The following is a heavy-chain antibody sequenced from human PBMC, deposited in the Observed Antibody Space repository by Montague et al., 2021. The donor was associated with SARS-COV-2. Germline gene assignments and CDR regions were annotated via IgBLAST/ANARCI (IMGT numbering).Heavy chain of an antibody. Sequence: SLRLSCAASGFTFDDCAIHWVRQAPGKGLEWVSGISWNSGSVGYADSVKGRFTISRDNAKNSLYLQMNSLRAEDTALYYCAKWTTITFGSGSHPYGMDVWGQGTTVTVSS. V-gene: IGHV3-9*01. J-gene: IGHJ6*02. CDR1: GFTFDDCA. CDR3: AKWTTITFGSGSHPYGMDV. CDR2: ISWNSGSV. D-gene: IGHD3-10*01.